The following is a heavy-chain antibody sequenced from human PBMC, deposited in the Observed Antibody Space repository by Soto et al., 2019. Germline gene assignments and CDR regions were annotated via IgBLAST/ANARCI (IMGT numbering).Heavy chain of an antibody. CDR2: IYHSGST. V-gene: IGHV4-38-2*02. Sequence: PSETLSLTCAFSCYSIISGYYWGWTRQPPGKGLEWIGSIYHSGSTYYNPSLKSRVTISVDTSKNQFSLKLSSVTAADTAVYYCARDPVNFDYWGQGTLVTVSS. J-gene: IGHJ4*02. CDR1: CYSIISGYY. CDR3: ARDPVNFDY.